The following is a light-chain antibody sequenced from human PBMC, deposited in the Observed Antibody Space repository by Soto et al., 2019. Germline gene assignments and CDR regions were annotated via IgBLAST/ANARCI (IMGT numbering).Light chain of an antibody. CDR2: GAS. CDR3: QQYHNWPPIT. Sequence: EIILTQSPASLSVSPGERATLSCRASQSVNNNLAWYQQKRGQAPRLLIYGASTRATGIPGRFSGSGSGTEFTLTITSLQSEDFAVYFCQQYHNWPPITFGQGTKLEIK. J-gene: IGKJ2*01. V-gene: IGKV3-15*01. CDR1: QSVNNN.